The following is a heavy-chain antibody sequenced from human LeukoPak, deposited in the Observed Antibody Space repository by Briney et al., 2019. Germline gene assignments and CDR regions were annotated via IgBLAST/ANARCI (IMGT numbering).Heavy chain of an antibody. CDR3: AKGNDSSGYDY. J-gene: IGHJ4*02. CDR1: GFTFSSYW. Sequence: GGSLRLSCAASGFTFSSYWMHWVRQAPGKGLVWVSRINSDGSSTSYADSVKGRFTISRDNAKNTLYLQMNSLRAEDTAVYYCAKGNDSSGYDYWGQGTLVTVSS. CDR2: INSDGSST. V-gene: IGHV3-74*01. D-gene: IGHD3-22*01.